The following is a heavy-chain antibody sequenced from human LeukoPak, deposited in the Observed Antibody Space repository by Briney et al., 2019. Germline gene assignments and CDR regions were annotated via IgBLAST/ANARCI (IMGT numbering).Heavy chain of an antibody. Sequence: AGGSLRLSCAASGFTFSSYSMNWVRQAPGKGLEWVSSISSSSSYIYYADSVKGRFTISRDNAKNSLYLQMNSLRAEDTAVYYCARDLNRRYGCLAYWGQGTLVTVSS. V-gene: IGHV3-21*01. D-gene: IGHD3-10*01. CDR1: GFTFSSYS. J-gene: IGHJ4*02. CDR2: ISSSSSYI. CDR3: ARDLNRRYGCLAY.